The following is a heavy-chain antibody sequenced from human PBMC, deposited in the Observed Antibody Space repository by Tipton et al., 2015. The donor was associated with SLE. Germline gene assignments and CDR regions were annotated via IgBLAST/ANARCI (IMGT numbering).Heavy chain of an antibody. V-gene: IGHV4-31*03. CDR1: GGSISSGGYY. J-gene: IGHJ4*02. CDR3: ARDSSSWGFDY. D-gene: IGHD6-6*01. Sequence: TLSLTCTVSGGSISSGGYYWSWIRQHPGKGLEWIGYIYYSGSTNYNPSLKSRVTISVDTSKNQFSLKLSSVTAADTAVYYCARDSSSWGFDYWGQGTLVTVSS. CDR2: IYYSGST.